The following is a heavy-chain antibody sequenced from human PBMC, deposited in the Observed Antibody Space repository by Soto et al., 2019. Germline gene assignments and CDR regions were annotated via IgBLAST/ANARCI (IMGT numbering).Heavy chain of an antibody. CDR1: GGSISSYY. D-gene: IGHD2-15*01. CDR3: ASWPDCSGGSCYSGRAFDI. J-gene: IGHJ3*02. CDR2: IYYSGST. Sequence: SETLSLTCTVSGGSISSYYWSWIRQPPGKGLEWIGYIYYSGSTNYNPSLKSRVTISVDTSKNQFSLKLSSVTAADTAVYYCASWPDCSGGSCYSGRAFDIWGQGTMVTVSS. V-gene: IGHV4-59*01.